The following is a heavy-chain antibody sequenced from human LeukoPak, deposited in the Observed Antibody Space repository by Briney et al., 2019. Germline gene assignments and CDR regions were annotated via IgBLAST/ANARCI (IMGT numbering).Heavy chain of an antibody. CDR3: AKDLRLSVGTSPFDY. CDR2: FSNSGET. Sequence: HPGGSLRLSCAASGFTFSTYAMAWVRQAPGKGLEWVSAFSNSGETHYADSVKGRFTISRDNSKNTLYPQMNSLRADDTALYYCAKDLRLSVGTSPFDYWGQGTLVTVSS. J-gene: IGHJ4*02. V-gene: IGHV3-23*01. CDR1: GFTFSTYA. D-gene: IGHD4-23*01.